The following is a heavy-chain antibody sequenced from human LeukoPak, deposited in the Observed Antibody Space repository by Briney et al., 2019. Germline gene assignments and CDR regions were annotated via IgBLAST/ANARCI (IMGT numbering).Heavy chain of an antibody. CDR3: ARHYYAVNY. D-gene: IGHD3-3*01. J-gene: IGHJ4*02. Sequence: SETLSLTCTVSGDSISSGDFYWSWIRQPPGKGLEWIGYIYYSGSTSYNPSLKSRVAISVDTSKNQFSLKLSSVTAADTAVYYCARHYYAVNYWGQGTWSPSPQ. CDR2: IYYSGST. V-gene: IGHV4-30-4*01. CDR1: GDSISSGDFY.